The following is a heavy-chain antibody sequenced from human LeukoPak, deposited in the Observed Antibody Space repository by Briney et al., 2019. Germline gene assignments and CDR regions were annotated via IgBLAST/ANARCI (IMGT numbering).Heavy chain of an antibody. V-gene: IGHV3-30*18. D-gene: IGHD2-15*01. CDR1: GFTFSSYG. CDR2: ISYDGSNK. Sequence: PGGSLRLSCAASGFTFSSYGMHWVRQAPGKGLEWVAVISYDGSNKYYADSVKGRFTISRDNSKNTLYLQMNSLRAEDTAVYYCAKDRGYCSHWGQGTLVTVSS. CDR3: AKDRGYCSH. J-gene: IGHJ4*02.